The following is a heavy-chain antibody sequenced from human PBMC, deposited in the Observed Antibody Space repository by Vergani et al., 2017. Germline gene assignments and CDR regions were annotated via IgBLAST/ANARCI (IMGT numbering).Heavy chain of an antibody. V-gene: IGHV4-61*02. CDR3: ARDRTGITMVRGVIAGHWFDP. J-gene: IGHJ5*02. CDR2: IYTSGST. D-gene: IGHD3-10*01. Sequence: QVQLQESGPGLVKPSQTLSLTCTVSGGSISSGSYYWSWIRQPAGKGLEWIGRIYTSGSTNYNPSLKSRVTISVDTSKNQFSLKLSSVTAADTAVYYCARDRTGITMVRGVIAGHWFDPWGQGTLVTVSS. CDR1: GGSISSGSYY.